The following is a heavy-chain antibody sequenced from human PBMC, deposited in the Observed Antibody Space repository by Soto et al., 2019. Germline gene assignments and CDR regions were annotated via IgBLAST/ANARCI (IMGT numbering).Heavy chain of an antibody. CDR2: ISSSGSTI. CDR3: ARGRYSSSYNWFDP. Sequence: GGSLRLSCAASGFTFSSYEMNWVRQAPGKGLEWVSYISSSGSTIYYADSVKGRFTISRDNAKNSLYLQMNSLRAEDTAVYYCARGRYSSSYNWFDPWGQGTLVTVSS. D-gene: IGHD6-6*01. J-gene: IGHJ5*02. CDR1: GFTFSSYE. V-gene: IGHV3-48*03.